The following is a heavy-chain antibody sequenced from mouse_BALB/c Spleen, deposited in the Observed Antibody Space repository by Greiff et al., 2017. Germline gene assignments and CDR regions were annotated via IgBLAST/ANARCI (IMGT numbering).Heavy chain of an antibody. Sequence: QVQLQQSGAELVRPGTSVKISCKASGNTFTNYWLGWVKQRPGHGLEWIGDIYPGGGYTNYNEKFKGKATLTADTSSSTAYMQLSSLTSEDSAVYFCARGILPFAYWGQGTLVTVSA. CDR2: IYPGGGYT. V-gene: IGHV1-63*02. CDR1: GNTFTNYW. J-gene: IGHJ3*01. CDR3: ARGILPFAY.